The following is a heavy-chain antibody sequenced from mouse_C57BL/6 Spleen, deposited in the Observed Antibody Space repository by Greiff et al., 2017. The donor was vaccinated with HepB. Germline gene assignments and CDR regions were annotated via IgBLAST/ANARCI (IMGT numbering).Heavy chain of an antibody. J-gene: IGHJ3*01. CDR1: GYTFTSYW. Sequence: QVQLQQPGAELVKPGASVKMSCKASGYTFTSYWITWVKQRPGQGLEWIGDIYPGSGSTNYNEKFKSKATLTVDTSSSTAYMQLSSLTSEDSAVYYCARGSDGKRAWFAYWGQGTLVTVSA. D-gene: IGHD2-1*01. V-gene: IGHV1-55*01. CDR3: ARGSDGKRAWFAY. CDR2: IYPGSGST.